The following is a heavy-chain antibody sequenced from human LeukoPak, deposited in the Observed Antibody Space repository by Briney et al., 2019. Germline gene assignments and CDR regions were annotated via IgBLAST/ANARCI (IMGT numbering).Heavy chain of an antibody. CDR3: AKCLGSGWYASSD. Sequence: GGTLRLSCAASGFTFSNYAMTWVRQAPGKGPEWLATISGSGGSTYSADSVKGRLAISRDNSKNTLYLQMNSLRAEDTAVYYCAKCLGSGWYASSDWGQGTLVTVSS. D-gene: IGHD6-13*01. CDR2: ISGSGGST. CDR1: GFTFSNYA. J-gene: IGHJ4*02. V-gene: IGHV3-23*01.